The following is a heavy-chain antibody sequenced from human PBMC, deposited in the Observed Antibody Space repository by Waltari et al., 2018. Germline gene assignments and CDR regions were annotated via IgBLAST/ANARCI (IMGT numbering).Heavy chain of an antibody. V-gene: IGHV3-20*04. CDR2: INWYGSST. J-gene: IGHJ5*02. D-gene: IGHD4-4*01. Sequence: EEQLVESGGGVVRPGGSLRLSCAASGFPFDHYAMAWVRQAPGKGLEWVFGINWYGSSTGDADSVKGRFTISRDNAKNSLHLHVNSLTAEDTAFYYCARVNSNYVNWFDPWGQGTLVIVSS. CDR1: GFPFDHYA. CDR3: ARVNSNYVNWFDP.